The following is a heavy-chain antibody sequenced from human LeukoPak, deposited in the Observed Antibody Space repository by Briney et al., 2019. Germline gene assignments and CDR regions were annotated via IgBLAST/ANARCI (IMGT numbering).Heavy chain of an antibody. CDR2: MNIDGSEK. CDR1: GFTFSSFW. J-gene: IGHJ4*02. CDR3: ARDPVEWELLLDY. Sequence: GGSLRLSCAASGFTFSSFWMGWVRQTPGKRLEWVANMNIDGSEKYYAESVKGRFSISRDNARNSVYLQMTSLRVEDTAVYYCARDPVEWELLLDYWGQGTLVTVSS. D-gene: IGHD1-26*01. V-gene: IGHV3-7*01.